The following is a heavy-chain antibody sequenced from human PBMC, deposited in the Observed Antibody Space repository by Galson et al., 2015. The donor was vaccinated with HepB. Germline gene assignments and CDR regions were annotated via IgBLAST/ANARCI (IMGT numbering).Heavy chain of an antibody. Sequence: SLRLSCPASGFTFSSYGMHWVRQAPGKGLGWVAVIWYDGSNKYYADSVKGRFTISRDNSKNTLYLQMNSLRAEDTAVYYCARDMGYCSSTSCYNSNWFDPWGQGTLVTVSS. CDR3: ARDMGYCSSTSCYNSNWFDP. J-gene: IGHJ5*02. D-gene: IGHD2-2*02. CDR2: IWYDGSNK. V-gene: IGHV3-33*08. CDR1: GFTFSSYG.